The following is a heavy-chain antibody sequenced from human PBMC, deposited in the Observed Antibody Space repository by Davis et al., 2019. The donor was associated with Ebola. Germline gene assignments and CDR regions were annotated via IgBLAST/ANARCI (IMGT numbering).Heavy chain of an antibody. CDR3: TTEGYIYGHHALGS. D-gene: IGHD5-18*01. J-gene: IGHJ5*02. CDR1: GITVTDAW. Sequence: GESLKISCVVSGITVTDAWMTWVRQAPGKGLEWVGRIKAKISGGTTDYAPPVKGRFTVSRDDSKNTLLLEMHSLMTEDTAVYYCTTEGYIYGHHALGSWGQGTLVTVSS. V-gene: IGHV3-15*01. CDR2: IKAKISGGTT.